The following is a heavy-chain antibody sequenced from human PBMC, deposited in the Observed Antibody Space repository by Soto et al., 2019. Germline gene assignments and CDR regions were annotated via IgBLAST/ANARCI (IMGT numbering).Heavy chain of an antibody. D-gene: IGHD3-10*01. CDR2: IDYSGST. Sequence: QVQLQESGPGLVKPSETLSLTCTVSGGSISSYYWSWIRQPPGKGLEWIGYIDYSGSTNYNPSLKSRVTISVDTSKYQFSLKLSSVTAADTAVYYCASSRAGFGESHIDYWGQGTLVTVSS. CDR3: ASSRAGFGESHIDY. V-gene: IGHV4-59*01. J-gene: IGHJ4*02. CDR1: GGSISSYY.